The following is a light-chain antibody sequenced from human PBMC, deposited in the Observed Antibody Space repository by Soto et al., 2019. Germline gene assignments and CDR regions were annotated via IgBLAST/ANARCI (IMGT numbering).Light chain of an antibody. J-gene: IGLJ2*01. CDR3: QVWDSSVDHII. Sequence: SYVVTQPPSVSVAPGKTASINCEGDNIGRKSVHWYQQRPGQAPMVVIYYDGDRPSGIPERFSGSNSGTAATLTISRVEAGDEADYYCQVWDSSVDHIIFGGGTKVTVL. CDR1: NIGRKS. CDR2: YDG. V-gene: IGLV3-21*04.